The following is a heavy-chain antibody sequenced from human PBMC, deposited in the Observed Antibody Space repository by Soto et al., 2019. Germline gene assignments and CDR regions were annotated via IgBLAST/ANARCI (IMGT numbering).Heavy chain of an antibody. CDR3: ARKDSSGYSNWFDP. CDR2: IYPADSDT. Sequence: EVQLVQSGAEVKQAGESLKISCKTSGYTFSRYWIAWVRQTPGRGLEWMGIIYPADSDTRYSPSFQGQVTISADKSTGTAYLHWNSLKASDSATYYCARKDSSGYSNWFDPWGQGTLVTVSS. CDR1: GYTFSRYW. D-gene: IGHD3-22*01. J-gene: IGHJ5*02. V-gene: IGHV5-51*01.